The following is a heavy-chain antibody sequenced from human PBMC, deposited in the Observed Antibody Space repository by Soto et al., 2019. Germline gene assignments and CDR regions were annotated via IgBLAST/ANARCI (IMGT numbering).Heavy chain of an antibody. CDR3: VKGAWLDY. CDR2: IRGVAGST. CDR1: GFTFSTFD. V-gene: IGHV3-23*01. J-gene: IGHJ4*02. Sequence: EVQLLESGGGLVQPGGSLRLSCAASGFTFSTFDMTWVRQAPGKGLEWVSLIRGVAGSTHYPDSVKGRFTISKDTSNNVLYLEMNSLRVDDTAVYFCVKGAWLDYWGQGNMVTVSS.